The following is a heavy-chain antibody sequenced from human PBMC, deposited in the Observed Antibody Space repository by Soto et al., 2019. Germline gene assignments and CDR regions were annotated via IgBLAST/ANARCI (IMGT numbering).Heavy chain of an antibody. Sequence: GASVKVSCKASGGTFSSYAISCVRQAPGQGLEWMGGIIPIFGTANYAQKFQGRVTITADESTSTAYMELSSLRSEDTAVYYCASKNRSSWYFSMDVWGQGTTLTVSS. CDR2: IIPIFGTA. J-gene: IGHJ6*02. CDR1: GGTFSSYA. V-gene: IGHV1-69*13. D-gene: IGHD6-13*01. CDR3: ASKNRSSWYFSMDV.